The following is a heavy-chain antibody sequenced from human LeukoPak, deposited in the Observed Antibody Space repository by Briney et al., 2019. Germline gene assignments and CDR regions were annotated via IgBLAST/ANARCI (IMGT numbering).Heavy chain of an antibody. CDR1: GGSLRSSGHW. D-gene: IGHD6-19*01. Sequence: SETLSLTCTVSGGSLRSSGHWWVWIRPPPGKGLEWIGSIHYSGKVYYNPSLESRVTTSVDTSTDQFSLRLSSATAADTAIYYCARQSGDQSSAWYFDAWGQGTLVTVSS. CDR3: ARQSGDQSSAWYFDA. V-gene: IGHV4-39*01. J-gene: IGHJ4*02. CDR2: IHYSGKV.